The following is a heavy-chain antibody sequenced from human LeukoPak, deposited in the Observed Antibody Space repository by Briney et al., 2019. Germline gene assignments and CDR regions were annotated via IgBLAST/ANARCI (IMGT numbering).Heavy chain of an antibody. CDR3: ARDGSGSGWSYYFDY. J-gene: IGHJ4*02. Sequence: SETLSLICTVSGGSISRYYWSWIRQPAGKGLEWIGRIYTSGSTNYNPSLKSRVTMSVDTSMNQFSLKLSSVTAADSAVYYCARDGSGSGWSYYFDYWGQGTLVTVSS. V-gene: IGHV4-4*07. D-gene: IGHD6-19*01. CDR1: GGSISRYY. CDR2: IYTSGST.